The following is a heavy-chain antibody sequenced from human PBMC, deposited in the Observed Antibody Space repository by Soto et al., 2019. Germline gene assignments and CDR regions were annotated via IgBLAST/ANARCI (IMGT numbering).Heavy chain of an antibody. CDR1: GFTFSTYG. CDR3: ARLYCSASSCYAVGGFDI. J-gene: IGHJ3*02. CDR2: VWVDGRDK. D-gene: IGHD2-15*01. V-gene: IGHV3-33*01. Sequence: QVQLVESGGGVVQPGRSLRLSCAASGFTFSTYGMHWVRQAPGTGLEGVALVWVDGRDKYSSDSVKGRFTSSRDNSKNTLYLQMNSLRAEDTAGYYCARLYCSASSCYAVGGFDIWGQGTMVTVSS.